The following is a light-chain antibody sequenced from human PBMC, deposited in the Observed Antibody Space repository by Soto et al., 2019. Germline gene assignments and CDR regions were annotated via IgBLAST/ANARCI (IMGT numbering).Light chain of an antibody. CDR1: QTINSY. Sequence: DIQMTQSPSTLSGSVGDRVTITCRASQTINSYLAWYQQKPGKAPNLLIYTASTLQSGVPSRFSGSGSGTEFTLTISSLQPDDFATYYCQQYNFYPLTFGGGTKV. J-gene: IGKJ4*01. CDR2: TAS. CDR3: QQYNFYPLT. V-gene: IGKV1-5*03.